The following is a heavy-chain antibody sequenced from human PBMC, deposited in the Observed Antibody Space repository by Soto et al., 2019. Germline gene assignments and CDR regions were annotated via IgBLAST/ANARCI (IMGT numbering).Heavy chain of an antibody. CDR3: ARTEMTTLPNFAY. V-gene: IGHV1-69*13. D-gene: IGHD4-17*01. J-gene: IGHJ4*02. CDR1: GGTFSSYA. Sequence: ASVKVSCKASGGTFSSYAISWVRQAPGQGLEWMGGIIPIFGTANYAQKFQGRVTITADESTSTAYMELSSLRSEDTAVYYCARTEMTTLPNFAYWGQGTQVTVSS. CDR2: IIPIFGTA.